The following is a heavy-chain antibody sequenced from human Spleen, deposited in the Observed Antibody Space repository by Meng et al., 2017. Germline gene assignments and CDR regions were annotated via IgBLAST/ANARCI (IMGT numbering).Heavy chain of an antibody. CDR3: ARDEDISAAGKLFGDY. CDR1: GYTFPDYW. CDR2: INPKSGDT. J-gene: IGHJ4*02. D-gene: IGHD6-13*01. V-gene: IGHV1-2*06. Sequence: QVQVVKAGAEGKKPGASVKVSCKASGYTFPDYWLHWVRRAPGQGLEWMGRINPKSGDTHYAQRFQGRVTMTGDTSISTAYMELSGLRSDDTAMYYCARDEDISAAGKLFGDYWGQGTLVTVSS.